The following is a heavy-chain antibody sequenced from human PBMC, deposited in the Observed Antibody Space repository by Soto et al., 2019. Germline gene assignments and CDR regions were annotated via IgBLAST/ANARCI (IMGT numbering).Heavy chain of an antibody. J-gene: IGHJ4*02. V-gene: IGHV4-39*01. D-gene: IGHD3-22*01. Sequence: QMQLQESGPGLVKPSETLSLTCTVSGGSISSSSYYWGWIRQPPGQGLEWLGTIYSLGNTYSTPSLKSRVTISVDKSKSQLFLKLSSVTAPDTAVYYCARQIYDSSGYSYAYWGQGTLVTVSS. CDR1: GGSISSSSYY. CDR2: IYSLGNT. CDR3: ARQIYDSSGYSYAY.